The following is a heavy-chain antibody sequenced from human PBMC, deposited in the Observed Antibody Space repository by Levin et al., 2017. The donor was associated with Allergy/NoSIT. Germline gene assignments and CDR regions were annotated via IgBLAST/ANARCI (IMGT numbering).Heavy chain of an antibody. V-gene: IGHV3-21*01. Sequence: GESLKISCAASGFTFSSYSMNWVRQAPGKGLEWVSSISSSSSYIYYADSVKGRFTISRDNAKNSLYLQMNSLRAEDTAVYYCARGNGSSWSRGYYYGMDGWGQGTTVTVSS. CDR1: GFTFSSYS. CDR2: ISSSSSYI. CDR3: ARGNGSSWSRGYYYGMDG. D-gene: IGHD6-13*01. J-gene: IGHJ6*02.